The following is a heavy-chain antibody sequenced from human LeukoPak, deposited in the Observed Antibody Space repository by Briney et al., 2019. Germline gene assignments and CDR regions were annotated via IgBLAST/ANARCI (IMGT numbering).Heavy chain of an antibody. CDR1: GFTFSTYG. D-gene: IGHD2-2*01. J-gene: IGHJ4*02. CDR3: ARSRSTLDPLGDS. Sequence: GGSLRLSCAASGFTFSTYGMHWVRQAPGKGLEWVAVIWYDGYNKYYADSVKGRFTISRDNSKNTLYLQMNSLRAEDTAIYYCARSRSTLDPLGDSWGQGTLVTVSS. V-gene: IGHV3-33*01. CDR2: IWYDGYNK.